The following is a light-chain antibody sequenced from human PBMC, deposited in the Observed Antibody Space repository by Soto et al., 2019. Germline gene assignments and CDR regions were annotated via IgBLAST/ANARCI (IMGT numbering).Light chain of an antibody. CDR1: QSVNSNY. CDR2: GAS. CDR3: QQYGSSPRT. V-gene: IGKV3-20*01. J-gene: IGKJ1*01. Sequence: EMVMTQSPAILSVSPGESATLSCRASQSVNSNYLAWYQQHPGQPPRLLIYGASNRATGIPDRFSGSGSGTDFTLTISRLEPEDFAVYYCQQYGSSPRTFGQGTKVDIK.